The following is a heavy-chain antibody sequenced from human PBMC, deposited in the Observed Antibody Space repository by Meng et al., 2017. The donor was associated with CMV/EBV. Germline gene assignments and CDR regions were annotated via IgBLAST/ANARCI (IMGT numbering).Heavy chain of an antibody. J-gene: IGHJ4*02. CDR1: GYRFSDHY. CDR2: IYPNSGGT. CDR3: VRDHNWGPDY. D-gene: IGHD1-1*01. V-gene: IGHV1-2*02. Sequence: VDRVRPGAEVKRPGASVKVSCQTSGYRFSDHYMHWVRQAPGQGLEWMGWIYPNSGGTHYAQKFQDRVTMTRDTSISTVYMELSRLTSDDTAVYYCVRDHNWGPDYWGQGTLVTVFS.